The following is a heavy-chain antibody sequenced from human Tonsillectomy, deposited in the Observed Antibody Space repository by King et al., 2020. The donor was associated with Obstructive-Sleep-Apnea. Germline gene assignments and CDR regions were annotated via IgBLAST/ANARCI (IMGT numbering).Heavy chain of an antibody. CDR3: AREDSNYSVFDY. D-gene: IGHD4-11*01. CDR1: GGSISSGGYS. Sequence: VQLQESGPGLVKPSQTLSLTCAVSGGSISSGGYSWSWIRQPPGKGLEWIGYIYYSGSTYYNPSLKSRVAISVDTSKNQFSLKLSSVTAADTAVYYCAREDSNYSVFDYWGQGTLVTVSS. V-gene: IGHV4-30-4*07. J-gene: IGHJ4*02. CDR2: IYYSGST.